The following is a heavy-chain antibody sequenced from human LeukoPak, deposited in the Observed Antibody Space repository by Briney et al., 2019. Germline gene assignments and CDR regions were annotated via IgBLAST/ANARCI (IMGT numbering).Heavy chain of an antibody. D-gene: IGHD3-22*01. V-gene: IGHV4-59*08. CDR3: ARRSESSGYQFDY. Sequence: SETLSLTCTVSGGSISSDYWSWIRQAPGKGLEWIGYIFYSGSTNYNPSLKSRVTISVDTSKNQFSLKLSSVTAADTAVYYCARRSESSGYQFDYWGQGTLVTVSS. CDR1: GGSISSDY. J-gene: IGHJ4*02. CDR2: IFYSGST.